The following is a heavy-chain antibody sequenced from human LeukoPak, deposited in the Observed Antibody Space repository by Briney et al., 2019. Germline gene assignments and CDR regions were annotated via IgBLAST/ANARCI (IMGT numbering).Heavy chain of an antibody. CDR1: GFTFSSYS. CDR2: ISSSSSYI. J-gene: IGHJ4*02. Sequence: EGSLRLSCAASGFTFSSYSMNWVRQAPGKGLEWVSSISSSSSYIYYADSVKGRFTISRDNAKNSLYLQMNSLRAEDTAVYYCARSVYYDSSGYETFDYWGQGTLVTVSS. D-gene: IGHD3-22*01. CDR3: ARSVYYDSSGYETFDY. V-gene: IGHV3-21*01.